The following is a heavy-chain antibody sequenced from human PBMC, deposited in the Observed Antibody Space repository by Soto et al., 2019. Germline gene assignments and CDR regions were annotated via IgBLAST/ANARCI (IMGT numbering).Heavy chain of an antibody. V-gene: IGHV1-18*01. Sequence: PGGSLRLSCASAGFTFTSYRSSWERQAPGQGLEWMGWISAYNGNTNYAQKLQGRVTMTTDTSTSTAYMELRSLRSDDTAVYYCARERLEYSGYDSPRFDYWGQGTLVTVSS. CDR2: ISAYNGNT. D-gene: IGHD5-12*01. J-gene: IGHJ4*02. CDR3: ARERLEYSGYDSPRFDY. CDR1: GFTFTSYR.